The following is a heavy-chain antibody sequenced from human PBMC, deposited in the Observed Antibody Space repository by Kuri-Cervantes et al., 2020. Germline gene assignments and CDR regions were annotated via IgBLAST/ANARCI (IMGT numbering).Heavy chain of an antibody. D-gene: IGHD3-16*01. V-gene: IGHV3-73*01. J-gene: IGHJ3*02. CDR3: TRRRDEAIGDTGDAFDI. CDR1: GFTFSGSA. Sequence: GSLRLSCAASGFTFSGSAMHWVRQASGKGLEWVGRIRSKGNNYATAYAASVKGRFTVSRDDSTNTAYLQMNSLNTEDTAVYYCTRRRDEAIGDTGDAFDIWGQGTMVTVSS. CDR2: IRSKGNNYAT.